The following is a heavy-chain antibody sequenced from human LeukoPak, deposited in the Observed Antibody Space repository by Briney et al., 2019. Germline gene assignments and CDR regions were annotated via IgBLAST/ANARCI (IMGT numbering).Heavy chain of an antibody. CDR1: GFTFSTYW. D-gene: IGHD6-19*01. V-gene: IGHV3-74*01. CDR2: LSPDGSNT. Sequence: GGSLRLSCAASGFTFSTYWMYWVRQAPGRGLVWVSRLSPDGSNTNYADSVKGRFTISRDNAKNTLYLQMNSLGAEDTAVYYCARVHISGWYYDFWGQGTLATVSS. J-gene: IGHJ4*02. CDR3: ARVHISGWYYDF.